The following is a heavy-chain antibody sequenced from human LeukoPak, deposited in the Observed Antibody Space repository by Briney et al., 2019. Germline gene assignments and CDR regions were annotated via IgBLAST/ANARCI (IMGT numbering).Heavy chain of an antibody. V-gene: IGHV4-59*04. J-gene: IGHJ4*02. D-gene: IGHD3-10*01. CDR2: FYYSGRT. Sequence: SETLSLTCTVSGSSVTTYFWSWIRQPPGKGLEWVGTFYYSGRTYYNPSLKSRVSLSVDTSQNHFSLHLNSVTAADTAVYYCATLRRYGSGTNYPPGYFDYWGQGTLVSVSS. CDR1: GSSVTTYF. CDR3: ATLRRYGSGTNYPPGYFDY.